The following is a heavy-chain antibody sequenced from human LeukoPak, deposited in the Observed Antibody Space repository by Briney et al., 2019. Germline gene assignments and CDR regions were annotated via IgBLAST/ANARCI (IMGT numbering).Heavy chain of an antibody. Sequence: PGGSLRLSCAASGFTFSSYAMTWVRQAPGKGLEWVSGINWNGGSTGYADSLKGRFTISRDNAKNSLSLQMNSLRAEDTALYYCARIIMDYGGNWRAFDIWGQGTMVTVSS. V-gene: IGHV3-20*04. J-gene: IGHJ3*02. CDR1: GFTFSSYA. CDR3: ARIIMDYGGNWRAFDI. D-gene: IGHD4-23*01. CDR2: INWNGGST.